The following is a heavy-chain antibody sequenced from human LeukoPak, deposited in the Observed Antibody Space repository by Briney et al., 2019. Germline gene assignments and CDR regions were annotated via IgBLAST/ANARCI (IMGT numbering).Heavy chain of an antibody. CDR2: FDPEDGET. CDR3: ATGQTGTGEFYFDY. Sequence: ASVKVSCKVSGYTLTELSMHWVRQAPGKGFEWMGGFDPEDGETIYAQKFQGRVTMTEDTSTDTAYMELSSLRPEDTAVYYCATGQTGTGEFYFDYWGQGTLVTVSS. V-gene: IGHV1-24*01. J-gene: IGHJ4*02. D-gene: IGHD3-9*01. CDR1: GYTLTELS.